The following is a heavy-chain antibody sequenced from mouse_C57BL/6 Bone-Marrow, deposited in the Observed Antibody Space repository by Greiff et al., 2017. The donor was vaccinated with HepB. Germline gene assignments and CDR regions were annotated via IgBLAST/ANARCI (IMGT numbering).Heavy chain of an antibody. CDR2: IWWDDDK. J-gene: IGHJ3*01. CDR3: ARIAFYYSNYTRAWFAY. Sequence: ESGPGILQPSQTLSLTCSFSGFSLSTFGMGVGWIRQPSGKGLEWLAHIWWDDDKYYNPALKSRLTISKDTSKNQVFLKIANVDTADTATYYCARIAFYYSNYTRAWFAYWGQGTLVTVSA. CDR1: GFSLSTFGMG. V-gene: IGHV8-8*01. D-gene: IGHD2-5*01.